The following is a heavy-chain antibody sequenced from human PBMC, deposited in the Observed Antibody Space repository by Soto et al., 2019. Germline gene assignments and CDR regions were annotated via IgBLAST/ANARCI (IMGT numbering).Heavy chain of an antibody. J-gene: IGHJ4*02. D-gene: IGHD6-19*01. CDR2: ISSSSTFI. CDR3: ATHRAVAAFDN. CDR1: GFTFSTYS. Sequence: GGSLRLSCAASGFTFSTYSINWVRQAPGKGLEWVSSISSSSTFIYYADSVKGRFTISRDNGKNSLYLQMNNLRAEDTAVYYCATHRAVAAFDNWGQGTLVTVSS. V-gene: IGHV3-21*01.